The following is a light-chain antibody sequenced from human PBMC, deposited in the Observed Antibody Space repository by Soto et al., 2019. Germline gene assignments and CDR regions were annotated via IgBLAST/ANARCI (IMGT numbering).Light chain of an antibody. CDR2: GAS. V-gene: IGKV3-15*01. J-gene: IGKJ1*01. Sequence: EIVLTQSPATLSVSPGERATLSCRASQSVSSTLAWYQQKLGQAPRLLIYGASTRATGIPARFSGSGYGTEFTLTISSLQSEDFAVYYCQQYDNWLWTFGQGTKVEIK. CDR3: QQYDNWLWT. CDR1: QSVSST.